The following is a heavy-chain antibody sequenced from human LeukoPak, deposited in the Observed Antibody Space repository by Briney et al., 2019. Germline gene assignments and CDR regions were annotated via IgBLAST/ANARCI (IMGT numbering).Heavy chain of an antibody. J-gene: IGHJ4*02. Sequence: ASVKVSCKASGYTFTTYPINWVRQAPGQGLEWMGWIDTNTGSPTYAQGLTGRFVFSLDTSVSTAFLQINSLKAEDTAVYYCARVQGYCSRTSCYPHYWGQGTLVTVSS. D-gene: IGHD2-2*01. CDR2: IDTNTGSP. V-gene: IGHV7-4-1*02. CDR3: ARVQGYCSRTSCYPHY. CDR1: GYTFTTYP.